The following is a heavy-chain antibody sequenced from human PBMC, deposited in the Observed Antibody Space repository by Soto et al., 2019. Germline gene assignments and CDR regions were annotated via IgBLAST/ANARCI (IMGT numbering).Heavy chain of an antibody. CDR1: GFTFSSYG. D-gene: IGHD5-12*01. J-gene: IGHJ6*02. CDR2: IWYDGSNK. V-gene: IGHV3-33*01. Sequence: GGSLRLSCAASGFTFSSYGMHWVRQAPGKGLEWVAVIWYDGSNKYYADSVKGRFTISRDNSKNTLYLQMNSLRAEDTGVYYCARGLRNYYGVDVWGQGTTVTVAS. CDR3: ARGLRNYYGVDV.